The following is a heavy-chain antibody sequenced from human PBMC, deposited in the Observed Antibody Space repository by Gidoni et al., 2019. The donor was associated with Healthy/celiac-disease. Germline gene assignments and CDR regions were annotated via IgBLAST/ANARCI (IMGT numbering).Heavy chain of an antibody. CDR2: ISWNSGSI. CDR1: RFPFDDYA. V-gene: IGHV3-9*01. CDR3: AKDISWVAQFDY. Sequence: EVQLLESGGGLVQPGRSLRLSCAASRFPFDDYAMHWVRQAQGKGLEWVSGISWNSGSIGYADSVKGRFTISRDNAKNSLYLQMNSLRAEDTALYYCAKDISWVAQFDYWGQGTLVTVSS. D-gene: IGHD2-15*01. J-gene: IGHJ4*02.